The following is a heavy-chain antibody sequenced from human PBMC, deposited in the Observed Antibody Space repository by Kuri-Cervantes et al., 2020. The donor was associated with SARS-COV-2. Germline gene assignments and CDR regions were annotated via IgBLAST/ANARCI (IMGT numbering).Heavy chain of an antibody. D-gene: IGHD1-26*01. Sequence: SVKVSCKASGDSFSSYSFNWVRQAPGQGLEWMGGIIPMFGTADYAQKFQGKVTITADESTSTVYMELTSLRSDDTAVYYCARDSAWELLPYWGYYYMDVWGKGTTVTVSS. CDR1: GDSFSSYS. V-gene: IGHV1-69*13. CDR3: ARDSAWELLPYWGYYYMDV. CDR2: IIPMFGTA. J-gene: IGHJ6*03.